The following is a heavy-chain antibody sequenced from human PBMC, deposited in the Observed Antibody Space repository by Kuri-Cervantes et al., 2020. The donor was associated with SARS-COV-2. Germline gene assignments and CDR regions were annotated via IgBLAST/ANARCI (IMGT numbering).Heavy chain of an antibody. CDR1: RGTFSNHA. V-gene: IGHV1-69*05. J-gene: IGHJ5*02. CDR2: ILPILDAA. D-gene: IGHD1-26*01. Sequence: SVKVSCKSSRGTFSNHAISWVRQAPGQGLEWMGGILPILDAANYAQKFQGRVTITTDESTSTAYMELSSLRSEDTAVYYCARGSGSYSHRSAQKENWFGPWGQGTLVTVSS. CDR3: ARGSGSYSHRSAQKENWFGP.